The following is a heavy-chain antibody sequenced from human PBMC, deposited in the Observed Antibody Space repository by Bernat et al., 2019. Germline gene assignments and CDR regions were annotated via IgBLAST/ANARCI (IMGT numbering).Heavy chain of an antibody. V-gene: IGHV3-30-3*01. CDR3: ARDPGPATRRYFDY. CDR2: ISYDGSNK. D-gene: IGHD2-15*01. Sequence: QVQLVESGGGVVQPGRSLRLSCAASGFTFSSYAMHWVRQAPGKGLEWVAVISYDGSNKYYADSVKGRFTISRDNSKNTLYLQMNSLRAEVTAVYYCARDPGPATRRYFDYWGQGTLVTVSS. CDR1: GFTFSSYA. J-gene: IGHJ4*02.